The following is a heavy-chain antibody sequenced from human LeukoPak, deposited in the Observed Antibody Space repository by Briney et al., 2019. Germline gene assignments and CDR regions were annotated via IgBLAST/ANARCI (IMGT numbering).Heavy chain of an antibody. J-gene: IGHJ4*02. D-gene: IGHD2-8*01. V-gene: IGHV3-30*03. CDR1: GFTFSSYG. CDR3: APTNPRLGYYFDY. Sequence: GGSLRLSCAASGFTFSSYGMHWVRQAPDKGLEWVTVISYDGSNKYYADSVKGRFTISRDNSKMYLQMNSLRAEDTAVYYCAPTNPRLGYYFDYWGQGTLVTVSS. CDR2: ISYDGSNK.